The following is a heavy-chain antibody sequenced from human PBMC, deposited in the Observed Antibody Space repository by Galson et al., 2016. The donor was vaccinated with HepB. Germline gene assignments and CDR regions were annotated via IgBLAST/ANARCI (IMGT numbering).Heavy chain of an antibody. V-gene: IGHV4-39*01. CDR1: GGSISISSYY. CDR2: IDHSGST. CDR3: ARGGGYYFWFDP. D-gene: IGHD1-26*01. Sequence: SETLSLTCTVSGGSISISSYYWGWIRQPPGKGLEWIGSIDHSGSTYYNPSLKSRVTISIDTSKNQFSLKVNSVTAADTAVYYCARGGGYYFWFDPWGQGTLVTVSS. J-gene: IGHJ5*02.